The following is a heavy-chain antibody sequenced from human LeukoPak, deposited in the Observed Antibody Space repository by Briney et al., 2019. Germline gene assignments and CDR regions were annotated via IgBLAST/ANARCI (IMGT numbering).Heavy chain of an antibody. CDR1: GGSFSGYY. D-gene: IGHD6-13*01. J-gene: IGHJ6*02. CDR3: ARRKLNRSSWHNPTYYYYGMDV. CDR2: INHSGST. Sequence: SETLSLTCAVYGGSFSGYYWSWSRQPPGKGLEWIGEINHSGSTNYNPSLKSRVTISVDTSKNQFSLKLSSVTAADTAVYYCARRKLNRSSWHNPTYYYYGMDVWGQGSTVTVS. V-gene: IGHV4-34*01.